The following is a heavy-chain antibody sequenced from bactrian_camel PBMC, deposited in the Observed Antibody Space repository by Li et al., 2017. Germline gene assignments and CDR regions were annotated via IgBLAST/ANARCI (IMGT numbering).Heavy chain of an antibody. CDR2: IHTRGSST. CDR1: GLTTRYC. Sequence: HVQLVESGGGSVEAGESLKLSCQMSGLTTRYCFGWFRQAPGKEREGVAAIHTRGSSTYYGDAVKGRVTISQEKSNSTVYLTMNNAKPEDTAMYYCAAVPSYGGNRCDTVLSEFNYLGQGTQVTVS. D-gene: IGHD6*01. CDR3: AAVPSYGGNRCDTVLSEFNY. V-gene: IGHV3S1*01. J-gene: IGHJ4*01.